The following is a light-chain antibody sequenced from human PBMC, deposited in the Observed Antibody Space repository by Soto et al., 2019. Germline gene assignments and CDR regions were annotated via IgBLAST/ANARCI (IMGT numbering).Light chain of an antibody. CDR1: QSVSSSY. Sequence: EIVLTQSPGTLSLSPGERATLSCRASQSVSSSYLAWYQQKPGQAPRLLIYGASSRATGITDRFSGRGAGTDFTLTISRLEPADFAVYYCQQYGSSPETFGQGTKVEIK. J-gene: IGKJ1*01. CDR3: QQYGSSPET. V-gene: IGKV3-20*01. CDR2: GAS.